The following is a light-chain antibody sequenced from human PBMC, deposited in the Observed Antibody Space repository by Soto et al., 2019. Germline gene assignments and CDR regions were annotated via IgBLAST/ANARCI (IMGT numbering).Light chain of an antibody. V-gene: IGKV1-5*01. Sequence: DIQMTQSPSTLSASVGDGVTITCRASQNISVWLAWYQQRPGKAPEFLIYDASSLETGVPSRFSGSGSGTEFTLTIRSMQPDDFATYYGQQYDSSSPTFGQGTKLEIK. CDR1: QNISVW. J-gene: IGKJ2*01. CDR3: QQYDSSSPT. CDR2: DAS.